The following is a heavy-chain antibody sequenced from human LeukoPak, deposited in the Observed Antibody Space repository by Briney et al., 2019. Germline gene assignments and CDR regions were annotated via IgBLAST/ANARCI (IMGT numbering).Heavy chain of an antibody. Sequence: GGSLRLSCAASGFTVSINYMSWVRQAPGKGLEWVSVIYGGGSTNYADSVKGRFTISRDNSKNTLFLQMNSLRAEDTAVYYCARGYSSSWTSFDLWGHGTLVTVSS. D-gene: IGHD6-13*01. CDR3: ARGYSSSWTSFDL. CDR1: GFTVSINY. J-gene: IGHJ4*01. CDR2: IYGGGST. V-gene: IGHV3-53*01.